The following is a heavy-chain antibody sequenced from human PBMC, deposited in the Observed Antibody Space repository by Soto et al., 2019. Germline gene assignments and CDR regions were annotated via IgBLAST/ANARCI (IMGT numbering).Heavy chain of an antibody. CDR3: VGPSSGAVDF. V-gene: IGHV3-30-3*01. CDR2: ISYDGSNK. D-gene: IGHD2-15*01. Sequence: GGSLRLSSAASGFTFRSYAMHWVRQAPGKGLEWVAVISYDGSNKYYADSVKGRFTISRDNAKTSLYLQMNRLRAEDMAVYYCVGPSSGAVDFWGQGTLVTVSS. CDR1: GFTFRSYA. J-gene: IGHJ4*02.